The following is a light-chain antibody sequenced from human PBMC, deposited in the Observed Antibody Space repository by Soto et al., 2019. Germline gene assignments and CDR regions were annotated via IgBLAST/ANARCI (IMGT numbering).Light chain of an antibody. V-gene: IGKV1-39*01. CDR2: AAS. Sequence: DIQMTQSPSSLSASVGDRVTITCRASQSISSYLNWYQQKPGKAPKLLIYAASSLQSGVPSRFSGSGSGTDFTLTISSLQPEDFATYYCKQSYSTPLLTFGGGTKVDIK. J-gene: IGKJ4*01. CDR1: QSISSY. CDR3: KQSYSTPLLT.